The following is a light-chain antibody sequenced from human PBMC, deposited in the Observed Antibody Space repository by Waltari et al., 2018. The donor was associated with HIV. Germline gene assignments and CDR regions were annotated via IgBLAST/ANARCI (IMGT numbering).Light chain of an antibody. Sequence: DIVMTQSPDSLAVSLDERATINCKSSQSVLYSSNNKNYLAWYQQKPGQPPKLLIDWASTRESGVPDRFSGSGSGTDFTLTISSLQAEDVAVYYCQQYYSTPLTFGGGTTVEIK. V-gene: IGKV4-1*01. CDR2: WAS. J-gene: IGKJ4*01. CDR1: QSVLYSSNNKNY. CDR3: QQYYSTPLT.